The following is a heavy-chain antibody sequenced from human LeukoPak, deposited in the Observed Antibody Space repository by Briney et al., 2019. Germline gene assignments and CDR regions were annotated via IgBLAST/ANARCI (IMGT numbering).Heavy chain of an antibody. Sequence: SETLSPTCAVYGGSFSGYYWSWIRQPPGKGLEWIGEINHSGSTNYNPSLKSRVTISVDTSKNQFSLKLSSVTAADTAVYYCARASTMVRGAGRFDPWGQGTLVTVSS. D-gene: IGHD3-10*01. CDR3: ARASTMVRGAGRFDP. J-gene: IGHJ5*02. CDR1: GGSFSGYY. V-gene: IGHV4-34*01. CDR2: INHSGST.